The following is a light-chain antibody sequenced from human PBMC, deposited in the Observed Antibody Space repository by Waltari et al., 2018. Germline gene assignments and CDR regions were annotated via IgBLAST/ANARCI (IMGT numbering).Light chain of an antibody. CDR1: SSDVGGYNH. V-gene: IGLV2-14*03. CDR3: SSYTSSSTLVV. Sequence: QSALTQPASVSGSPGQSITISCTGTSSDVGGYNHVSWYQQHPGQAPKLMIYDVGNRPSGVSNRFSGSKAGNTASLTISGLQAEDEADYYCSSYTSSSTLVVFGGGTKLTVL. CDR2: DVG. J-gene: IGLJ2*01.